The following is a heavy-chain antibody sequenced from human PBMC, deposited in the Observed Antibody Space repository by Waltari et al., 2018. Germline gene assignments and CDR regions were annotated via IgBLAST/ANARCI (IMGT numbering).Heavy chain of an antibody. V-gene: IGHV4-4*07. CDR2: IYTSGST. CDR3: ARGAARAPPDGRFDP. Sequence: QVQLQESGPGLVKPSETLSLTCTVSGGSISSYYWSWIRQPAGKGLEWIGRIYTSGSTNYNPSLKSRVTISVDKSKNQFSLKLSSVTAADTAVYYCARGAARAPPDGRFDPWGQGTLVTVSS. J-gene: IGHJ5*02. CDR1: GGSISSYY. D-gene: IGHD6-25*01.